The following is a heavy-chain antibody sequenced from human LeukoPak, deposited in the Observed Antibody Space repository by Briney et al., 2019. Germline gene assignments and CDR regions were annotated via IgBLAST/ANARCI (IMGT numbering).Heavy chain of an antibody. J-gene: IGHJ6*03. Sequence: PSETLSLTCTVSGGSISSYYWSWIRQPAGKGLEWIGRIYTSGSTNYNPSLKSRVTISVDTSKNQFSLKLSSVTAADTAVYYCASRGGYDGYYYMDVWGKGTTVSVSS. V-gene: IGHV4-4*07. CDR2: IYTSGST. CDR1: GGSISSYY. CDR3: ASRGGYDGYYYMDV. D-gene: IGHD5-12*01.